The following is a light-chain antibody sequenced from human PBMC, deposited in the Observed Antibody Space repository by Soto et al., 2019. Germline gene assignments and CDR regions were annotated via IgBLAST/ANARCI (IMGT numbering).Light chain of an antibody. J-gene: IGLJ1*01. V-gene: IGLV1-47*01. Sequence: QSVLTQPPSASGTPGQRVTISCSGSSSNIGSNYVYWYQQLPGTAPKLLIYRNNKRPSGVPDRFSGSKSGTAASLAITELRSEDEADYYCASWDDSLSANFVFGTGTKLTVL. CDR3: ASWDDSLSANFV. CDR2: RNN. CDR1: SSNIGSNY.